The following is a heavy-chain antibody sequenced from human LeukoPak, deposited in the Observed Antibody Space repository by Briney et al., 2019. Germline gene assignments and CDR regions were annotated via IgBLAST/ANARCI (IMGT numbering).Heavy chain of an antibody. D-gene: IGHD3-22*01. V-gene: IGHV3-33*08. Sequence: GGSLRLSCAASGFTFSDYGMHWVCQAPGKRLEWVTVIGYDGSNKYYVDSVKGRFTISRDNSKNTVYLQMNSLRAEDTAVYYCARDNHYDGLDYWGQGTLVTVSS. CDR3: ARDNHYDGLDY. CDR2: IGYDGSNK. J-gene: IGHJ4*02. CDR1: GFTFSDYG.